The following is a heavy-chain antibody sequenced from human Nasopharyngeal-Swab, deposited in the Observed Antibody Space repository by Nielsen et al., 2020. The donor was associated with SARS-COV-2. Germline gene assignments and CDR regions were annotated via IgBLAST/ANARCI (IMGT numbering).Heavy chain of an antibody. CDR3: ARGRTTVVTGDAFDI. D-gene: IGHD4-23*01. Sequence: WIRQPPGKGPEWVAVISYDGSNKYYADSVKGRFTISRDNSKNTLYLQMNSLRAEDTAVYYCARGRTTVVTGDAFDIWGQGTMVTVSS. V-gene: IGHV3-30-3*01. CDR2: ISYDGSNK. J-gene: IGHJ3*02.